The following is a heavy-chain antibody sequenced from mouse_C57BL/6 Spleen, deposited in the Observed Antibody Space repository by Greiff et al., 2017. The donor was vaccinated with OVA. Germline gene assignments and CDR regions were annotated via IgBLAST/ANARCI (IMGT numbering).Heavy chain of an antibody. J-gene: IGHJ1*03. CDR3: TTNYGSSPYFDV. CDR2: IDPEDGDT. D-gene: IGHD1-1*01. Sequence: VQLQQSGAELVRPGASVKLSCTASGFNIKDYYMHWVKQRPEQGLEWIGRIDPEDGDTEYAPKFQGKATMTADTSSNTAYLQLSSLTSKDTAVYYCTTNYGSSPYFDVWGTGTTVTVSS. V-gene: IGHV14-1*01. CDR1: GFNIKDYY.